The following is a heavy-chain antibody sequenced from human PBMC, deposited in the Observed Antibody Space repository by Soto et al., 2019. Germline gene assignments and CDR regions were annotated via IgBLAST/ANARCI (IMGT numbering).Heavy chain of an antibody. Sequence: SETLSLTCTVFGGSISSYYWSWIRQPPGKGLEWIGYIYYSGSTNYNPSLKSRVTISVDTSKNQFPLKLSSVTAADTAVYYCARLNCSSTSCYDYYYYYYMDVWGKGTTVTVSS. CDR3: ARLNCSSTSCYDYYYYYYMDV. D-gene: IGHD2-2*01. J-gene: IGHJ6*03. CDR2: IYYSGST. V-gene: IGHV4-59*01. CDR1: GGSISSYY.